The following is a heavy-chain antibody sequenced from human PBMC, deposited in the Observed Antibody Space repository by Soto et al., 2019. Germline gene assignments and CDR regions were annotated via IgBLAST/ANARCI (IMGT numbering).Heavy chain of an antibody. J-gene: IGHJ4*02. CDR2: LNHSGST. Sequence: QVQLQQCGAGLLKPSETLSLTCAVYGGSFSGYYWRWIRQPPGKGLEWIGELNHSGSTNYNPYLKSRVTISVDTSKNQFSLKLSSVTAADTAVYYCARGDFDWLLGGFAYWGQGTLVTVSS. CDR1: GGSFSGYY. V-gene: IGHV4-34*01. D-gene: IGHD3-9*01. CDR3: ARGDFDWLLGGFAY.